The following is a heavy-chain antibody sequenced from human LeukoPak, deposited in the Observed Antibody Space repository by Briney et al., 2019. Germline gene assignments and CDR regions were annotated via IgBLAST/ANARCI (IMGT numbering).Heavy chain of an antibody. CDR2: ISYDGSNK. D-gene: IGHD6-13*01. Sequence: PGGSLRLSCAASGFTFSSYAMRWVRQAPGKGLEWVAVISYDGSNKYYADSVKGRFTISRDNSKNTLYLQMNSLRAEDTAVYYCARDNREQQLVPPTFDYWGQGTLVTVSS. J-gene: IGHJ4*02. CDR1: GFTFSSYA. CDR3: ARDNREQQLVPPTFDY. V-gene: IGHV3-30-3*01.